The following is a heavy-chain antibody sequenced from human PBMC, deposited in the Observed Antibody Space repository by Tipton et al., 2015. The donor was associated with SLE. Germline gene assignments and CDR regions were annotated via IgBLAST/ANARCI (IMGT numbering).Heavy chain of an antibody. CDR3: ARRRGYSCGYGGTDWYFDL. Sequence: GLVKPSETLSLTCTVYGGSFSGYYWNWIRQPPGKGLEWIGDINHSGSTNYNPSLKSRVTISVDTSKNQFSLKLNSVTAADTAVYYCARRRGYSCGYGGTDWYFDLWGRGTLVTVSS. J-gene: IGHJ2*01. CDR1: GGSFSGYY. D-gene: IGHD5-18*01. V-gene: IGHV4-34*01. CDR2: INHSGST.